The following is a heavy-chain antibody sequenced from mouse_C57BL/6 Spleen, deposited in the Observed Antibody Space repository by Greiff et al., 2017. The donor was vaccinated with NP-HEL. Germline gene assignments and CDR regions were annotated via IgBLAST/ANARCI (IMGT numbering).Heavy chain of an antibody. J-gene: IGHJ1*03. CDR2: ISSGGSYT. CDR1: GFTFSSYG. CDR3: ARGANGNPGGYFDV. D-gene: IGHD2-1*01. V-gene: IGHV5-6*01. Sequence: EVMLVESGGDLVKPGGSLKLSCAASGFTFSSYGMSWVRQTPDKRLEWVATISSGGSYTYYPDSVKGRFTISRDHAKNTLYLQMSSLKSEDTAMYYCARGANGNPGGYFDVWGTGTTVTVSS.